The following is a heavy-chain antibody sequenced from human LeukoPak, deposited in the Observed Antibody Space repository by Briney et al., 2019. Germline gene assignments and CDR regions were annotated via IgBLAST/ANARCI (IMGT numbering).Heavy chain of an antibody. V-gene: IGHV4-34*01. CDR1: GGSFSGYY. D-gene: IGHD3-10*01. Sequence: SETLSLTCAVYGGSFSGYYWSWIRQPPGKGLEWIGEINHSGSTNYNPSLKSRVTISVDTSKNQFSLKLSSVTAADTAVYYCATVESRANSRGLDYWGQGTLVTVSS. CDR2: INHSGST. J-gene: IGHJ4*02. CDR3: ATVESRANSRGLDY.